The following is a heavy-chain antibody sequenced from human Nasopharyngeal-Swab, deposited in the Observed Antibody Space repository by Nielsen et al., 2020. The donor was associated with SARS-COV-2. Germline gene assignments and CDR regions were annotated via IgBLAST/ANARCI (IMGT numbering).Heavy chain of an antibody. D-gene: IGHD3-3*01. CDR1: GGSISSSSYF. CDR2: IYYSGST. CDR3: ARHRLTIFGVASPSYWYFDL. J-gene: IGHJ2*01. Sequence: SETLSLTCTVSGGSISSSSYFWGWIRQPPGKGLEWIGSIYYSGSTYYNPSLKSRVTISEDTSKNQFSLKLSSVTAADTAVYYCARHRLTIFGVASPSYWYFDLWGRGTLVSVSS. V-gene: IGHV4-39*01.